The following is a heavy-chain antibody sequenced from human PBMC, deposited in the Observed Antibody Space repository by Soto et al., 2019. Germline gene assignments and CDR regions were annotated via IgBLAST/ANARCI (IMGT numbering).Heavy chain of an antibody. Sequence: PSETLSLTCTVSGGCISSSDYYWSWIRQPPGKGLEWIGDIYYSGSTYYNPSLKSRVTISVDTSKNQFSLKLSSVTAADTAVYYCARDREGATDYWGQGTLVTVSS. J-gene: IGHJ4*02. CDR1: GGCISSSDYY. V-gene: IGHV4-30-4*01. CDR3: ARDREGATDY. CDR2: IYYSGST. D-gene: IGHD1-26*01.